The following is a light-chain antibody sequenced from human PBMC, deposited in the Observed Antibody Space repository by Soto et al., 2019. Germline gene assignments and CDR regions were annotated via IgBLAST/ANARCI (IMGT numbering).Light chain of an antibody. V-gene: IGKV3-15*01. CDR2: GAS. J-gene: IGKJ2*01. CDR1: QSVSSN. Sequence: EIVMTQSPATLSVSPGERATLSCRASQSVSSNLAWYQQKPGQAPRLLIYGASTRATGIPARFSGSGSGTDFTLTISSLQSEDFAFYYCQQYNNWPLYTFGQGTKLEIK. CDR3: QQYNNWPLYT.